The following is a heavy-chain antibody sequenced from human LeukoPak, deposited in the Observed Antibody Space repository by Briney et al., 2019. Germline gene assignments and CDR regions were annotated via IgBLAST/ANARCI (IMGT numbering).Heavy chain of an antibody. Sequence: ASVKVSCKASGYTFTGYYMHWVRQAPGQGLEWMGWINPNSGGTNYAQKFRGWVTMTRDTSISTAYMELSRLRSDDTAVYYCARDLYYSSSWTYYYYGMDVWGQGTTVTVSS. CDR1: GYTFTGYY. D-gene: IGHD6-13*01. V-gene: IGHV1-2*04. CDR3: ARDLYYSSSWTYYYYGMDV. J-gene: IGHJ6*02. CDR2: INPNSGGT.